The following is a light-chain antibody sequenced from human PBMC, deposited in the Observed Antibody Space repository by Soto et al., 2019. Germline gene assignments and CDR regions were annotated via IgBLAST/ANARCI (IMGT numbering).Light chain of an antibody. CDR3: QQGKCLQFR. Sequence: TTCSVSASVGDRGNITCLTSQDSGRWVAWYQQKTGKVSKLLIYASFILQSRVPYRFSSSWSNNDFTLTSNHLQEEYCATYYHQQGKCLQFRFGRGTRL. J-gene: IGKJ5*01. CDR2: ASF. CDR1: QDSGRW. V-gene: IGKV1D-12*01.